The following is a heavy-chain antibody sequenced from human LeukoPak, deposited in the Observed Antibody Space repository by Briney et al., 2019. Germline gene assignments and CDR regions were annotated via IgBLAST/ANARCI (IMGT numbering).Heavy chain of an antibody. J-gene: IGHJ4*02. CDR3: AKDQSSGWYGYSDY. CDR1: GFTFSSYA. V-gene: IGHV3-23*01. D-gene: IGHD6-19*01. Sequence: GGSLRLSCAASGFTFSSYAMSWVGQAPGKGLEWVSAISGSGGNTYYADSVKGRFTISRDNSKNTLYLQMNSLRAEDTAVYYCAKDQSSGWYGYSDYWGQGTLATVSS. CDR2: ISGSGGNT.